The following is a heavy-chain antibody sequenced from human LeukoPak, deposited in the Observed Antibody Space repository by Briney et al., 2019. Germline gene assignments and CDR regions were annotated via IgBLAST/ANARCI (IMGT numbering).Heavy chain of an antibody. J-gene: IGHJ4*02. V-gene: IGHV3-23*05. Sequence: PGGSLRLSCAASGFTFSGYAMNWVRQAPGKGLEWVSHIYISSSSNIISYADSVNGRFTISRDSSKNILSLQMNSLRAEDTAIYYCAKVQSTVMTTSSVDYWGQGTQVTVSS. D-gene: IGHD4-17*01. CDR1: GFTFSGYA. CDR2: ISSSSNII. CDR3: AKVQSTVMTTSSVDY.